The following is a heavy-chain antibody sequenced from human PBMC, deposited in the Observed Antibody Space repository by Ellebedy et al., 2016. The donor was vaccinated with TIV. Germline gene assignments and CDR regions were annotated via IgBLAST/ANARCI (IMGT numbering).Heavy chain of an antibody. J-gene: IGHJ6*02. D-gene: IGHD6-19*01. CDR2: INHSGST. Sequence: MPSETLSLTCTVSGGSISPYYWSWIRQPQGKGLEWIGEINHSGSTNYNPSLKSRVTISVDTSKNQFSLKLSSVTAADTAVYYCAIHDSSGRENYYYGMDVWGQGTTVTVSS. CDR3: AIHDSSGRENYYYGMDV. V-gene: IGHV4-34*01. CDR1: GGSISPYY.